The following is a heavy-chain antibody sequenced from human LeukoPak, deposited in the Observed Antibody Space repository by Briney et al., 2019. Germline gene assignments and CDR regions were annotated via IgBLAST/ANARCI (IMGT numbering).Heavy chain of an antibody. CDR1: RYTFTSYD. J-gene: IGHJ4*02. CDR3: ARAMRHNWNYLHY. V-gene: IGHV1-8*01. CDR2: MNPNSGNT. D-gene: IGHD1-20*01. Sequence: ASVKVSCKASRYTFTSYDINWVRQATGQGLEWMGWMNPNSGNTGYAQKFQGRVTMTRNTSISTAYMELSSLRSEDTAVYYCARAMRHNWNYLHYWGQGTLVTVSS.